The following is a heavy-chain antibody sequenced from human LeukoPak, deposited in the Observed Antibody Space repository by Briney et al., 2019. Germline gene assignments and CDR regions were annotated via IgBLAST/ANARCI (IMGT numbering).Heavy chain of an antibody. J-gene: IGHJ4*02. Sequence: ASVKVSCKASGYTFTTYGISWVRQAPGQGLEWMGWMSAWNGNTNYAQKLQGRVTMTTDTSTSTAYMELRSLRSDDTAVYYCARGRLGELLMDFWGQGTLVSVPS. D-gene: IGHD3-16*01. CDR2: MSAWNGNT. CDR1: GYTFTTYG. V-gene: IGHV1-18*01. CDR3: ARGRLGELLMDF.